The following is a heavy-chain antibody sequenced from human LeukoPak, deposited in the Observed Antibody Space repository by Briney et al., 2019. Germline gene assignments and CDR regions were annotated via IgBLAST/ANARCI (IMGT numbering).Heavy chain of an antibody. Sequence: QPGESLRLSCAASGFTFSSCAMSWVRQAPGKGLEWVSSISGSGGSTYYADSVKGRFTISRDNSKNTLYLQMNSLRAEDTAVYYCAKFYYDFWSGYPHFDYWGQGTLVTVSS. CDR3: AKFYYDFWSGYPHFDY. CDR1: GFTFSSCA. CDR2: ISGSGGST. V-gene: IGHV3-23*01. J-gene: IGHJ4*02. D-gene: IGHD3-3*01.